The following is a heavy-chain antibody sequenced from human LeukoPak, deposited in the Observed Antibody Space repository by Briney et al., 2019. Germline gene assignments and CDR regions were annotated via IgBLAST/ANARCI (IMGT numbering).Heavy chain of an antibody. Sequence: PSETLSLTCTVSGGSISGYYWSWIRQPPGKGLEWIGYIYYSGSTSYNPSLKSRVTISVDMSTRQISLKLSSVTAADTAVYYCARAVGGDGSGSLWGPGTLVTVSS. CDR3: ARAVGGDGSGSL. CDR2: IYYSGST. D-gene: IGHD3-10*01. CDR1: GGSISGYY. J-gene: IGHJ4*02. V-gene: IGHV4-59*01.